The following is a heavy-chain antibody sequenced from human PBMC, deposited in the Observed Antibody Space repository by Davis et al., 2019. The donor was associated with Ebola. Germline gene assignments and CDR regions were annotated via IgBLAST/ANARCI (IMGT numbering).Heavy chain of an antibody. D-gene: IGHD3-16*02. Sequence: LSLTCAASGFTFSNYWMSWVRQAPGKGLEWVANIKHDGSEKYDVDSVRGRFTISRDNTRNSLFLKMNSLRVDDTAVYYCARDNRGRPLGYWGKGTLVIVSS. CDR2: IKHDGSEK. J-gene: IGHJ1*01. V-gene: IGHV3-7*03. CDR3: ARDNRGRPLGY. CDR1: GFTFSNYW.